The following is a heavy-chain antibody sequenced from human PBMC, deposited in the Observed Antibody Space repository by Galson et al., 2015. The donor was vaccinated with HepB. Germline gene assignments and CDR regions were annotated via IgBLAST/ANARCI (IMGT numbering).Heavy chain of an antibody. D-gene: IGHD6-13*01. CDR3: AISLEQQLVPAFDI. CDR1: GYTFTGCY. Sequence: SVKVSCKASGYTFTGCYMHWVRQAPGQGLEWMGWINPNSGGTNYAQKFQGWVTMTRDTSISTAYMELSRLRSDDTAVYYCAISLEQQLVPAFDIWGQGTMVTVSS. J-gene: IGHJ3*02. CDR2: INPNSGGT. V-gene: IGHV1-2*04.